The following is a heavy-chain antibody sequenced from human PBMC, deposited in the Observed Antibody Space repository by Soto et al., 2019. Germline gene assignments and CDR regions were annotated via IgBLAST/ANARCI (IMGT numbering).Heavy chain of an antibody. CDR2: IIPIFGTA. J-gene: IGHJ3*02. CDR3: ARDRSGSPSAFDI. Sequence: QVQLVQSGAEVKKPGCSVMVSCKGSGGTFSSYAISWGRQAPGQGLEWMGGIIPIFGTANYAQKFQGRVTITADESTSTAYMELSSLRSEDTAVYYCARDRSGSPSAFDIWGQGTMVTVSS. CDR1: GGTFSSYA. D-gene: IGHD1-26*01. V-gene: IGHV1-69*12.